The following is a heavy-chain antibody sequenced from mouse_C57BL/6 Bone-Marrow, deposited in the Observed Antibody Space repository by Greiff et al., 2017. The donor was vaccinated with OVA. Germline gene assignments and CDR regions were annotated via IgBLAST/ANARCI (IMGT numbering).Heavy chain of an antibody. J-gene: IGHJ3*01. D-gene: IGHD2-4*01. Sequence: VPLQESGPELVKPGASVKISCKASGYTFTDYYLNWVKQRPGQGLEWIGWIFPGSGSTYYNEKFKGKATLTVDKSSSTAYMLLSSLTSEDSAVYFCAREGTSYYDSWCAYWGQGTLVTVSA. CDR1: GYTFTDYY. CDR2: IFPGSGST. V-gene: IGHV1-75*01. CDR3: AREGTSYYDSWCAY.